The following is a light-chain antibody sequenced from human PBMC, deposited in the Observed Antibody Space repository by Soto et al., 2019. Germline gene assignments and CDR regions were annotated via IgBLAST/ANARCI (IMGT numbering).Light chain of an antibody. J-gene: IGKJ2*01. CDR3: QQHNDYTAVT. V-gene: IGKV1-5*01. CDR1: QNINHW. CDR2: DAT. Sequence: DIQLTQSPLTLSASVGETATITCRASQNINHWLAWYQFKPGKAPKLLIFDATTLQTGVPSRFSGSGFGTEFTLTITGLQPDDFATYYCQQHNDYTAVTFGQGTKLDIK.